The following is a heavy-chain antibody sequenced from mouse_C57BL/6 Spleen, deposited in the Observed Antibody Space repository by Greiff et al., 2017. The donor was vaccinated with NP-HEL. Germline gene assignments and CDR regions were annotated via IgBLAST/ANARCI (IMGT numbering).Heavy chain of an antibody. V-gene: IGHV1-18*01. D-gene: IGHD2-1*01. CDR1: GYTFTDYN. Sequence: VQLQQSGPELVKPGASVKIPCKASGYTFTDYNMDWVKQSHGKSLEWIGDINPNNGGTIYNQKFKGKATLPVDKSSSTAYMELRSLTSDDTAVYYGARRAIYYGNCGYFDYWGQGTTLTVSS. CDR3: ARRAIYYGNCGYFDY. J-gene: IGHJ2*01. CDR2: INPNNGGT.